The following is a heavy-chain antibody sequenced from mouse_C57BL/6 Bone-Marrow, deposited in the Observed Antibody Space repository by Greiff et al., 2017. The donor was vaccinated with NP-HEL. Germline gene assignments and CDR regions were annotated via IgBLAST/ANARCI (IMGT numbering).Heavy chain of an antibody. CDR1: GYTFTSYW. CDR2: IGPSDSYT. V-gene: IGHV1-50*01. J-gene: IGHJ3*01. Sequence: QVQLQQSGAELVKPGASVKLSCTASGYTFTSYWMQWVNQRPGQGLEWIGEIGPSDSYTNSTQKFKGQATLTVATSTSTAYMQLSSLTSEDSAVYYCARMRRAWFAYWGQGTRVTVSA. CDR3: ARMRRAWFAY.